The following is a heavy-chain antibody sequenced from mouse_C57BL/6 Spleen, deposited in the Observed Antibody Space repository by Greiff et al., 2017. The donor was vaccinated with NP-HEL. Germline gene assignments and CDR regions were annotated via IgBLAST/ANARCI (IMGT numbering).Heavy chain of an antibody. CDR2: IWSGGST. V-gene: IGHV2-2*01. Sequence: VKLMESGPGLVQPSQSLSITCTVSGFSLTSYGVHWVRQSPGKGLEWLGVIWSGGSTDYNAAFISRLSISKDNSKSQVFFKMNSLQADDTAIYYCARKGNWDGGLDYWGQGTTLTVSS. D-gene: IGHD4-1*01. CDR3: ARKGNWDGGLDY. J-gene: IGHJ2*01. CDR1: GFSLTSYG.